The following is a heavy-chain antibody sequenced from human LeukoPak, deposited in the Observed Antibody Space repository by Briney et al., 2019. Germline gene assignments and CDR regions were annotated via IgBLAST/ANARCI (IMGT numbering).Heavy chain of an antibody. CDR1: GFTFSNYW. V-gene: IGHV3-7*05. J-gene: IGHJ6*02. Sequence: TGGSLRLSCAASGFTFSNYWMSWVRQAPGKGLEWVANIKEDGSEKYYVDSVKGRFTISRDNAKNSLYLQMNSLRAEDTAVYYCARVFGSGWYIVGLDVWGQGATVTVSS. CDR3: ARVFGSGWYIVGLDV. D-gene: IGHD6-19*01. CDR2: IKEDGSEK.